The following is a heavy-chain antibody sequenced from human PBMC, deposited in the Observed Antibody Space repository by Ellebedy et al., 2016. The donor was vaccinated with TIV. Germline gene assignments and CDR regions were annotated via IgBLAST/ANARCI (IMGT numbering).Heavy chain of an antibody. D-gene: IGHD3-22*01. CDR3: ARFVGSDSSGYFDY. V-gene: IGHV3-66*01. Sequence: PGGSLRLSCAASGFTVSSNYMSWVRQAPGKGLEWVSVIYSGGSTYYADSVKGRFTISRDNSKNTLYLQMNSLRAEDTAVYHCARFVGSDSSGYFDYWGQGILVTVSS. J-gene: IGHJ4*02. CDR2: IYSGGST. CDR1: GFTVSSNY.